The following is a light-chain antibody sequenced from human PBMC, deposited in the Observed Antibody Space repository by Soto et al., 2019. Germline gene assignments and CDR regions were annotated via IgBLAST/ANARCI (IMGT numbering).Light chain of an antibody. CDR2: GAS. J-gene: IGKJ1*01. V-gene: IGKV3-15*01. Sequence: ETVMTQSPATLPVSPGERATLSCRASQSVRSNLVWYQQKPGQAPRLLIYGASTRATGVLARFSGSGSGTEFTLTINSLQSEDFALYYCQEYDNWPLWTFGQGTKVEVK. CDR1: QSVRSN. CDR3: QEYDNWPLWT.